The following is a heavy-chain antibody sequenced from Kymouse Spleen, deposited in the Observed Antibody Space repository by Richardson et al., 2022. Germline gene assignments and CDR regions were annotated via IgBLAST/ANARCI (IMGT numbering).Heavy chain of an antibody. Sequence: QVQLQQSGPGLVKPSQTLSLTCAISGDSVSSNSAAWNWIRQSPSRGLEWLGRTYYRSKWYNDYAVSVKSRITINPDTSKNQFSLQLNSVTPEDTAVYYCARDNNSSSWYAYYYYYYGMDVWGQGTTVTVSS. V-gene: IGHV6-1*01. CDR2: TYYRSKWYN. CDR1: GDSVSSNSAA. D-gene: IGHD6-13*01. CDR3: ARDNNSSSWYAYYYYYYGMDV. J-gene: IGHJ6*02.